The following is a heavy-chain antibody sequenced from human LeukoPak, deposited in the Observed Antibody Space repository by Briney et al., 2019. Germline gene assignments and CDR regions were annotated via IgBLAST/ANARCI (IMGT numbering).Heavy chain of an antibody. CDR2: IYYSGST. J-gene: IGHJ6*02. V-gene: IGHV4-59*01. CDR3: ARRGTSYYYYGMDV. D-gene: IGHD2-2*01. Sequence: SETLSLTCTVSGGSISSYYWSWIRQPPGKGLERIGYIYYSGSTNYNPSLKSRVTISVDTSKNQFSLKLSSVTAADTAVYYCARRGTSYYYYGMDVWGQGTTVTVSS. CDR1: GGSISSYY.